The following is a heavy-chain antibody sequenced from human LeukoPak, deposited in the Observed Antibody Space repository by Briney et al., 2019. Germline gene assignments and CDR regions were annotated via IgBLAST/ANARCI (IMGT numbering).Heavy chain of an antibody. V-gene: IGHV4-4*07. CDR3: ARDLVHCSGGSCYYILDY. D-gene: IGHD2-15*01. CDR2: IYTSGGT. J-gene: IGHJ4*02. CDR1: GGSISSYY. Sequence: SETLSLTCTVSGGSISSYYWSWIRQPAGKGLEWIGRIYTSGGTNYNPSLKSRVTMSVDTSKNQFSLKLSSVTAADTAVYYCARDLVHCSGGSCYYILDYWGQGTLVTVSS.